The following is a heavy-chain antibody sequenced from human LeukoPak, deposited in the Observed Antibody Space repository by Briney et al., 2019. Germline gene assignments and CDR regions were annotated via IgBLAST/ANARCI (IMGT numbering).Heavy chain of an antibody. Sequence: GRSLRLSCAASGFTFDHYAMHWVRQAPGKGLEWLSGIRWNRCSIGYGDSVKGRFTMSRDNAKNSLYLKMNSLRAEDTALYYCAKDSRDILPGDPFLDPWGQGPLVTVSS. CDR2: IRWNRCSI. CDR3: AKDSRDILPGDPFLDP. V-gene: IGHV3-9*01. J-gene: IGHJ5*02. D-gene: IGHD3-9*01. CDR1: GFTFDHYA.